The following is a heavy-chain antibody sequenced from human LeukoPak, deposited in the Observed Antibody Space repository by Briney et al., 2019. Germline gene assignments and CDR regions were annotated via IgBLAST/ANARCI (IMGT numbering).Heavy chain of an antibody. J-gene: IGHJ4*02. CDR2: ISGSGGST. CDR3: AKSGTRSSWSPRVKTYLDY. D-gene: IGHD6-13*01. CDR1: GFTFSSYG. Sequence: GGSLRLSCAASGFTFSSYGMSWVRQAPGKGLEWVSAISGSGGSTYYADSVKGRFTISRDNSKNTLYLQINSLRAEDTAVYYCAKSGTRSSWSPRVKTYLDYWGQGTLVTVSS. V-gene: IGHV3-23*01.